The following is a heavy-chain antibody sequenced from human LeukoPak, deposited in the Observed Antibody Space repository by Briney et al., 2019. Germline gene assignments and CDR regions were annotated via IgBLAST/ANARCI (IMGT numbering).Heavy chain of an antibody. V-gene: IGHV4-30-2*01. CDR3: AREGSSSWHWFDP. Sequence: SETLSLTCAVSGGSISSGGYSWSWIRQPPGKGLEWIVYIYHSGSTYYNPSLKSRVTISVDRSKNQFSLKLSSVTAADTAVYYCAREGSSSWHWFDPWGQGTLVTVSS. CDR1: GGSISSGGYS. CDR2: IYHSGST. J-gene: IGHJ5*02. D-gene: IGHD6-13*01.